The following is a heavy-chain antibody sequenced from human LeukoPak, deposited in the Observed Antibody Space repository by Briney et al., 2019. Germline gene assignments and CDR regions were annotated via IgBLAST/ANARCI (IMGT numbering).Heavy chain of an antibody. V-gene: IGHV3-21*01. J-gene: IGHJ3*02. CDR1: GFTFSSYA. Sequence: PGGSLRLSCAASGFTFSSYAMSWVRQAPGKGLEWVSSISSSSSYIYYADSVKGRFTISRDNAKNSLYLQMNSLRAEDTAVYYCARDPTTAFHGFDIWGQGTMVTVSS. D-gene: IGHD4-17*01. CDR2: ISSSSSYI. CDR3: ARDPTTAFHGFDI.